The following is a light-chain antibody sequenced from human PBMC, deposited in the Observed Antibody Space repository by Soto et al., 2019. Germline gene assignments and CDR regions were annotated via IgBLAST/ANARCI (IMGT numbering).Light chain of an antibody. J-gene: IGLJ3*02. V-gene: IGLV2-23*01. CDR2: DGN. Sequence: QSALTQPASVSGSPGQSITISCTGTSSDVGSYNLVSWYQQHPGKAPKFMIYDGNRRPSGISNRFSGSKSGNTAFLTISGLQAEDEADYYCCSYAGSSIWVFGGGTKLTVL. CDR1: SSDVGSYNL. CDR3: CSYAGSSIWV.